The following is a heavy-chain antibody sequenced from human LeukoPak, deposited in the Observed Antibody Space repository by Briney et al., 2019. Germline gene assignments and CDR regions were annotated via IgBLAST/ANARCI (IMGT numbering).Heavy chain of an antibody. CDR2: LYHSGDT. V-gene: IGHV4-38-2*01. CDR1: GYSISSDYY. CDR3: ARLDGSSDTARSYYYYMDV. Sequence: SETLSLTCAVSGYSISSDYYWGWIRQPPGKGLEWIGSLYHSGDTSYNPSLRSRVTISVDTSKNRFSLKLSSVTAADTAVYFCARLDGSSDTARSYYYYMDVWGKGTTVTVSS. J-gene: IGHJ6*03. D-gene: IGHD1-26*01.